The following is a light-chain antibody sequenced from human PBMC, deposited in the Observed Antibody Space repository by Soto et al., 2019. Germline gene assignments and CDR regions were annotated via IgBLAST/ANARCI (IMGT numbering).Light chain of an antibody. J-gene: IGKJ2*01. CDR1: QSISSE. CDR3: QQGHNWPLT. V-gene: IGKV3-15*01. CDR2: GAS. Sequence: EIVMTQSPATLSVSPGERATLSCRASQSISSELAWYQQRPGQPPRLLIYGASTRATGVPDRVTGSGSCSDFTLTISGLQSEDFAVYYCQQGHNWPLTFGQGTRLEI.